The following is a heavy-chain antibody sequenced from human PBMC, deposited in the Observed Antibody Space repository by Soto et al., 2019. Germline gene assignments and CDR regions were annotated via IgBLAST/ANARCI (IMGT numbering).Heavy chain of an antibody. CDR3: AKLYYDFWSGPPPADYYYYYMDV. D-gene: IGHD3-3*01. J-gene: IGHJ6*03. CDR1: GFTFSSYA. CDR2: ISGSGGST. Sequence: EVQLLESGGGLVQPGGSLRLSCAASGFTFSSYAMSWVRQAPGKGLEWVSAISGSGGSTYYADSVKGRFTISRDNSKNTLYLQMNSLRAEDTAVYYCAKLYYDFWSGPPPADYYYYYMDVWGKGTTVTVSS. V-gene: IGHV3-23*01.